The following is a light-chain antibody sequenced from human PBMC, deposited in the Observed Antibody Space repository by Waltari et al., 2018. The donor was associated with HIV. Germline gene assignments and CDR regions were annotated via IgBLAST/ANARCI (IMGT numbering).Light chain of an antibody. CDR1: NIGSKN. Sequence: SYELTQPLSVSVALGQTARITCGGNNIGSKNVPGYQQKPGQAPVLVIYRDSNRPSGIPERFSGSNSGNTATLTISRAQAGDEADYYCQVWDSITVVFGGGTKLTVL. CDR2: RDS. CDR3: QVWDSITVV. V-gene: IGLV3-9*01. J-gene: IGLJ2*01.